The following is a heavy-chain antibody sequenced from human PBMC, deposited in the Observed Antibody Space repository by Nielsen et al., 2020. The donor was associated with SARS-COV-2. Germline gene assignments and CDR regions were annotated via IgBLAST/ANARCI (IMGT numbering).Heavy chain of an antibody. D-gene: IGHD3-9*01. J-gene: IGHJ6*02. CDR2: IYTSGST. CDR1: GGSISSGSYY. V-gene: IGHV4-61*02. CDR3: ASGASYYDILTGYFHYYGMDV. Sequence: SETLSLTYTVSGGSISSGSYYWSWIRQPAGKGLEWIGRIYTSGSTNYNPSLKSRVTISVDTSKNQFSLKLSSVTAADTAVYYCASGASYYDILTGYFHYYGMDVWGQGTTVTVSS.